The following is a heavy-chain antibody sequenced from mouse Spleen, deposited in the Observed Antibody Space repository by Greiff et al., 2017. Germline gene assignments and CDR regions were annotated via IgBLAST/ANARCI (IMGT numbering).Heavy chain of an antibody. CDR2: ISYDGSN. J-gene: IGHJ2*01. Sequence: EVQLQESGPGLVKPSQSLSLTCSVTGYSITSGYYWNWIRQFPGNKLEWMGYISYDGSNNYNPSLKNRISITRDTSKNQFFLKLNSVTTEDTATYYCASRLLSDYFDYWGQGTTLTVSS. CDR3: ASRLLSDYFDY. V-gene: IGHV3-6*01. D-gene: IGHD2-10*01. CDR1: GYSITSGYY.